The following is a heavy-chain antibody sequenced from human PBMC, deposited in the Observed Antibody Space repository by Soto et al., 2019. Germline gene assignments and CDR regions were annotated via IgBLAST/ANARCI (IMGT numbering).Heavy chain of an antibody. V-gene: IGHV3-30-3*01. CDR3: ARDMGAWLVFPSYGMDV. J-gene: IGHJ6*02. CDR2: ISYDGSNK. CDR1: GFTFSSYA. Sequence: GGSLRLSCAASGFTFSSYAMHWVRQAPGKGLEWVAVISYDGSNKYYADSVKGRFTISRDNSKNTLYLQMNSLRAEDTAVYYCARDMGAWLVFPSYGMDVWGQGTTVTVSS. D-gene: IGHD6-19*01.